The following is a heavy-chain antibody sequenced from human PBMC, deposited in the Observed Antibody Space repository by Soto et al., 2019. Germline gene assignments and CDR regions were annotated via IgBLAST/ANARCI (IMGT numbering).Heavy chain of an antibody. CDR2: IYYSGST. D-gene: IGHD3-10*01. Sequence: LSLTCTVSGGSISIYYWSWIRQPPGKGLEWIGYIYYSGSTNYNPSLKSRVTISVDTSKNQFSLKLSSVTAADTAVYYCASGMVPSFDYWGQGTLVTVSS. CDR3: ASGMVPSFDY. CDR1: GGSISIYY. V-gene: IGHV4-59*01. J-gene: IGHJ4*02.